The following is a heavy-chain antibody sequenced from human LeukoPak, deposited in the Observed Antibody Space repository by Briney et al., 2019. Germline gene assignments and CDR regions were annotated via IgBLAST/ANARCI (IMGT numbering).Heavy chain of an antibody. CDR2: ISPSGGST. CDR1: GYTFTSNY. V-gene: IGHV1-46*03. CDR3: ARDNSVLYVVWWFNP. J-gene: IGHJ5*02. D-gene: IGHD2-15*01. Sequence: GASVKVSCKAFGYTFTSNYMHCVRQSPGQGPEWMGVISPSGGSTTYTQKFQGRVNLTKDKTTSTAYLELSSLRSEDPAVHYFARDNSVLYVVWWFNPWGQGTLVTVSS.